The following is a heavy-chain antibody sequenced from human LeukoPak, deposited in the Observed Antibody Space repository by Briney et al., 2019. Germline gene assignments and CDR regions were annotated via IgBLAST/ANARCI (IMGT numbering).Heavy chain of an antibody. CDR3: ATARGYCSGGSCFYYFDY. CDR1: GYTLTELS. V-gene: IGHV1-24*01. D-gene: IGHD2-15*01. Sequence: ASVKVSCKVSGYTLTELSMHWVRQAPGKGLEWMGWFDPEEGETIYAQQFHGRVTMTEDTSHDTAYMEPSSLRSEDTAVYYCATARGYCSGGSCFYYFDYWGQGTLVTVSS. J-gene: IGHJ4*02. CDR2: FDPEEGET.